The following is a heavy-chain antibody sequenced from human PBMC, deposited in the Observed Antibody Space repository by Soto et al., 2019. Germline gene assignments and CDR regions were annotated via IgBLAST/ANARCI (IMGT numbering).Heavy chain of an antibody. CDR2: IWYDGSNK. D-gene: IGHD3-16*01. CDR1: GFTFSSYG. J-gene: IGHJ6*02. V-gene: IGHV3-33*01. Sequence: QVQLVESGGGVVQPGRSLRLSCAAPGFTFSSYGMHWVRQAPGKGLEWVAVIWYDGSNKYYADSVKGRFTISRDNAKNTLYLQMNSLRAEDTAVYYCARGDDYVWGSMGYYGMDVWCQGTTVTVSS. CDR3: ARGDDYVWGSMGYYGMDV.